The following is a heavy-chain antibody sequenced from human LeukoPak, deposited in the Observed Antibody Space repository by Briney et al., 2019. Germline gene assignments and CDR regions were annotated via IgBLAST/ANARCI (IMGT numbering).Heavy chain of an antibody. Sequence: TGGSLRLSCEVSGFSISRYYMTWVRQPPGKGLEWIGSIYYSGSTYYNPSLKSRVTISVDTSKNQFSLKLSSVTAADTAVYYCARQDTAMECFDYWGQGTLVTVSS. CDR2: IYYSGST. V-gene: IGHV4-39*01. CDR3: ARQDTAMECFDY. J-gene: IGHJ4*02. D-gene: IGHD5-18*01. CDR1: GFSISRYY.